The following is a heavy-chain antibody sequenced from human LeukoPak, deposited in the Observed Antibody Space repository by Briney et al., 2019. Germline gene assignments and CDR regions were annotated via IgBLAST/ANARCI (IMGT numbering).Heavy chain of an antibody. V-gene: IGHV3-9*01. CDR2: ISWNSGSI. J-gene: IGHJ4*02. CDR1: GFTFDDYA. D-gene: IGHD6-13*01. CDR3: AKDIGRAAALDY. Sequence: GGSLRLSCAASGFTFDDYAMHWVRQAPGKGLEWVSGISWNSGSIGYADSVKGRFTISRDNAKNSLYLQMNSLRAEDTALYYCAKDIGRAAALDYWGQGTLVTVSS.